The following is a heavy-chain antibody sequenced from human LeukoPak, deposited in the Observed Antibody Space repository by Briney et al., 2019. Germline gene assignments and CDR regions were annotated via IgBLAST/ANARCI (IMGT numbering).Heavy chain of an antibody. CDR3: AKASSFDILIGYHFDN. CDR2: INSDETIT. Sequence: QPGGSLRLSCAASGFTFGDYWMHWVRQVPGKGLVWVSRINSDETITHYADSVKGRFTISRDNAKNSLYLQMNSLRTEDTALYYCAKASSFDILIGYHFDNWGQGTLVTVSS. J-gene: IGHJ4*02. CDR1: GFTFGDYW. V-gene: IGHV3-74*01. D-gene: IGHD3-9*01.